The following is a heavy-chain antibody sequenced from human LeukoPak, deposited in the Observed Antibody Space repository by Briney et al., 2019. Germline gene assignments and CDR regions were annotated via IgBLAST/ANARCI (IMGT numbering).Heavy chain of an antibody. CDR2: ISASGENT. CDR1: GFTLSNSA. CDR3: AKDGDDSSGYYYYFDH. Sequence: GGSLRLSCAASGFTLSNSAMSWVRQAPGKGLEWVLGISASGENTYYADSVRGRFTISRDKSKNTLYLQMNSLRAEDTAIYYCAKDGDDSSGYYYYFDHWGQGTPVTVSS. D-gene: IGHD3-22*01. V-gene: IGHV3-23*01. J-gene: IGHJ4*02.